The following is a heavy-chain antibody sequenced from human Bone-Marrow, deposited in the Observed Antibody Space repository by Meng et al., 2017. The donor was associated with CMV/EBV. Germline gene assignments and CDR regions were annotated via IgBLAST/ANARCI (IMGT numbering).Heavy chain of an antibody. D-gene: IGHD2-15*01. CDR1: GFTFDDYT. CDR2: ISWDGGST. Sequence: GGSLRLSCAASGFTFDDYTMHWVRQAPGKGLEWVSLISWDGGSTYYADSVKGRFTISRDNAKNSLYLQMYSLRAEDTAVYYCVQGGYQRGDAWGQGTLVTVSS. CDR3: VQGGYQRGDA. V-gene: IGHV3-43*01. J-gene: IGHJ5*02.